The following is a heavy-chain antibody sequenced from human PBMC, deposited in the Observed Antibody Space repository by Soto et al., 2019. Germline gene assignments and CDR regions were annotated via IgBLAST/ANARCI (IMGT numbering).Heavy chain of an antibody. CDR1: GFTFSSYA. J-gene: IGHJ4*02. CDR3: AKDLTTVTTTDHGGNY. V-gene: IGHV3-23*01. D-gene: IGHD4-17*01. Sequence: PGGSLRLSCAASGFTFSSYAMSWVRQAPGKGLEWVSAISGSGGSTYYADSVKGRFTISRDNSKNTLYLQMNSLRAEDTAVYYCAKDLTTVTTTDHGGNYWGQGTLVTVLL. CDR2: ISGSGGST.